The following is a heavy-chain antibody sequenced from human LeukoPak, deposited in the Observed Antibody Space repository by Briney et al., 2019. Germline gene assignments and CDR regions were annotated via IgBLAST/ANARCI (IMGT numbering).Heavy chain of an antibody. V-gene: IGHV1-18*01. CDR1: GYTFTSCG. D-gene: IGHD3-10*01. Sequence: ASVKVSCKTSGYTFTSCGISWVRQAPGQGLESMGWISPYRGKTNYGEKLQGRVTMTTDTSTSTAYMELRSLRSDDTAVYYCARDLDGSGSYYTDYWGQGTVVTVSA. J-gene: IGHJ4*02. CDR3: ARDLDGSGSYYTDY. CDR2: ISPYRGKT.